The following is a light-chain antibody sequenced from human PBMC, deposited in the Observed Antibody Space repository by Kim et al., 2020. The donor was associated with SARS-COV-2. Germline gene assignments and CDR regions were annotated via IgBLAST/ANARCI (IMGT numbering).Light chain of an antibody. J-gene: IGKJ2*01. CDR2: LGS. Sequence: DIVMTQSPLSLPVTPGEPASISCRSSQSLLESNGYNYLDWYLQRPGQSPELLIYLGSTRASGVPDRFSGSGSGTDFTLRISRVETEDVGVYYCMQALQSPPTFGQGTKLEI. CDR3: MQALQSPPT. CDR1: QSLLESNGYNY. V-gene: IGKV2-28*01.